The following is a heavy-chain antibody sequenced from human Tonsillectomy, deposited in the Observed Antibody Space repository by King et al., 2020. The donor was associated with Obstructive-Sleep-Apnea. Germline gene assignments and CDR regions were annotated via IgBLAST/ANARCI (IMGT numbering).Heavy chain of an antibody. J-gene: IGHJ4*02. CDR1: VGSISSGGSY. CDR2: IFYSGNT. CDR3: ATRDVHRVMVAFDY. Sequence: VQLQESGPGLVKPSQTLSLTCTVSVGSISSGGSYWSGIRQHPGKGLEWIGYIFYSGNTYYNPSLKSRVTMAVDTSKNQFSLKLSSVTAADTAVYYCATRDVHRVMVAFDYWGQGTLVTVSS. V-gene: IGHV4-31*03. D-gene: IGHD5-18*01.